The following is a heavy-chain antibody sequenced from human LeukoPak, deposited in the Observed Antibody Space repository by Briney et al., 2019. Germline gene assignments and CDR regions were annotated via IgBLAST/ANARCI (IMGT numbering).Heavy chain of an antibody. D-gene: IGHD6-13*01. CDR2: IYYSGST. J-gene: IGHJ4*02. Sequence: PSETLSLTCTVSGGSISSHYWSWIRQPPGKGLEWIGYIYYSGSTNYNPSLKSRVTISVDTSKNQFSLKLSSVTAADTAVYYCARVGLAAVAIDYWGQGTLVNVSS. CDR3: ARVGLAAVAIDY. V-gene: IGHV4-59*11. CDR1: GGSISSHY.